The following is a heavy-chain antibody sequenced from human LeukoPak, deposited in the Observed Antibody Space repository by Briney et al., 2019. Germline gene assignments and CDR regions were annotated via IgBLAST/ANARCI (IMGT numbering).Heavy chain of an antibody. CDR1: GFSVSKNY. V-gene: IGHV3-66*01. CDR2: IYSGGTT. D-gene: IGHD3-10*01. Sequence: PGGPLRLSCAASGFSVSKNYISWVRQAPGKGLEWVSVIYSGGTTYYADSVKGRFTVSRDISKNTLYFQMNSLRAEDTAVYFCATGHYGSGSYYAYWGQGTLVTVSS. J-gene: IGHJ4*02. CDR3: ATGHYGSGSYYAY.